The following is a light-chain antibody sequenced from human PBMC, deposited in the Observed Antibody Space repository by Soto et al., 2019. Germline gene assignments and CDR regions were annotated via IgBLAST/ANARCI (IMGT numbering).Light chain of an antibody. Sequence: EVVLTQSPATLSLSPWERATLSCRASQSVSSSLAWYQQKPGQAPRLLIYGASSRATGIPDRFSGSGSGTDFTLTISRLEPEDFAVYYCQQYGSSPFTFGQGTRLEIK. J-gene: IGKJ5*01. CDR2: GAS. CDR1: QSVSSS. V-gene: IGKV3-20*01. CDR3: QQYGSSPFT.